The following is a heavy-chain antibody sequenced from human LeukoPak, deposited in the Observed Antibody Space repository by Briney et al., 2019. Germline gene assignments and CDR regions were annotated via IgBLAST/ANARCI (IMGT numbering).Heavy chain of an antibody. D-gene: IGHD6-13*01. V-gene: IGHV4-59*01. Sequence: SETLSLTCTVSGGSISSYYWSWIRQPPGKGLEWIGYIYYSGSTNYNPSLKSRVTISVDTSKNQLSLKLSSVTAADTAVYYCARDGGSSSWYGFDYWGQGTLVTVSS. CDR1: GGSISSYY. J-gene: IGHJ4*02. CDR2: IYYSGST. CDR3: ARDGGSSSWYGFDY.